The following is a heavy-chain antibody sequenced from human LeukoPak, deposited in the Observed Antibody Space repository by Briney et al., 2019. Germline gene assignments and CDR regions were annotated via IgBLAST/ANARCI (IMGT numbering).Heavy chain of an antibody. CDR1: GGSFSGYY. CDR2: ISSSSSTI. D-gene: IGHD4-23*01. Sequence: PSETLSLTCAVYGGSFSGYYWSWIRQPPGKGLEWVSYISSSSSTIYYTDSVKGRFTISRDNAKNSLYLQMNSLRAEDTAVYYCIRDYGVNSDPPLGYWGQGTLVTVSS. V-gene: IGHV3-11*01. J-gene: IGHJ4*02. CDR3: IRDYGVNSDPPLGY.